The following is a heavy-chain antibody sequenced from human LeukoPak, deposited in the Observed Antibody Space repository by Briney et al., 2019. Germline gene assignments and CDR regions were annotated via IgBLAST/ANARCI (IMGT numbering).Heavy chain of an antibody. CDR1: GFTFSSYG. J-gene: IGHJ4*02. CDR3: AKDRGLLWFGNTPYYFDY. V-gene: IGHV3-30*02. CDR2: IRYDGSNK. Sequence: XGSLRLSCAASGFTFSSYGMHWVRQAPGKGLEWVAFIRYDGSNKYYADSVKGRFTISRDNSKNTLYLQMNSLRAEDTAVYYCAKDRGLLWFGNTPYYFDYWGQGTLVTVSS. D-gene: IGHD3-10*01.